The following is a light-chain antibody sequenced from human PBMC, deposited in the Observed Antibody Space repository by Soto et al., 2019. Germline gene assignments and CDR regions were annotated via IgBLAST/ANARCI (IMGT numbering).Light chain of an antibody. J-gene: IGKJ5*01. Sequence: EIVLTPSPGTLSLSPVEGVTLSCRASQTVSSRYLAWYQQRPGQAPRLLIYDASSRASGIPDRFSGSGSGTDFTLTITRLEPEDFAVYYCQQYGSSPLITFGQGTRLEIK. CDR3: QQYGSSPLIT. CDR1: QTVSSRY. V-gene: IGKV3-20*01. CDR2: DAS.